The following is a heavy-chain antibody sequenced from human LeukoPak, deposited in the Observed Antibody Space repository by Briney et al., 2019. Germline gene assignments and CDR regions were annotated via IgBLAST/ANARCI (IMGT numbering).Heavy chain of an antibody. CDR1: GGTFSKYT. J-gene: IGHJ6*02. Sequence: ASVKVSCKASGGTFSKYTISWVRQRPGQGLEWMGGITPLFGTANYAQKFQGRVTITADESASTAYMELSSLRSEDTAVYYCARSYYVRTGGMDVWGQGTTVTVSS. CDR2: ITPLFGTA. V-gene: IGHV1-69*13. CDR3: ARSYYVRTGGMDV. D-gene: IGHD3-10*02.